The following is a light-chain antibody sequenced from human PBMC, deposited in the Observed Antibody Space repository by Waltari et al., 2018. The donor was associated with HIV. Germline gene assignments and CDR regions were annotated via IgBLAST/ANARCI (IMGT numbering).Light chain of an antibody. CDR2: AAS. CDR1: ENVYTN. CDR3: QQYNRRPPWT. V-gene: IGKV3D-15*03. Sequence: VMTQSPATLAVSTGERATLSCRASENVYTNLAWDQQKPGQAPRLLIYAASIRDTGVPVRFSGSGSGTVFTLTINILQSEDFAVYYCQQYNRRPPWTFGQGTKVEVK. J-gene: IGKJ1*01.